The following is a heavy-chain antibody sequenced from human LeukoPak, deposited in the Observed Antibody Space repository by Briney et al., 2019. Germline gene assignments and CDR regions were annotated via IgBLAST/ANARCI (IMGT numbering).Heavy chain of an antibody. CDR2: INPNSGGT. D-gene: IGHD2-15*01. Sequence: GASVKVSCKASGYTFTGYYMHWVRQAPGQGLEWMGWINPNSGGTNYAQKFQGRVTMTRDTSISTAYMELSRLRSDDTAVYYCARALLSLVVAARHGAFDIWGQGTMVTVSS. CDR1: GYTFTGYY. J-gene: IGHJ3*02. CDR3: ARALLSLVVAARHGAFDI. V-gene: IGHV1-2*02.